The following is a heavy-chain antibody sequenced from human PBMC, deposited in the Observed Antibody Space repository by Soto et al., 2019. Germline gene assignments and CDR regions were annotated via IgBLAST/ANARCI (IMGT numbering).Heavy chain of an antibody. Sequence: SETLSLTCAVSGGSIISSNWWNWVRQPPGKGLEWIGEIYHSGSTYYKPSLKSRVAMSVDTSKNQFSLKLTPATAADTAVYYCARRDWSGSTSHFYFDYWGQGVLVTVSS. D-gene: IGHD3-9*01. CDR3: ARRDWSGSTSHFYFDY. V-gene: IGHV4-4*02. CDR2: IYHSGST. CDR1: GGSIISSNW. J-gene: IGHJ4*02.